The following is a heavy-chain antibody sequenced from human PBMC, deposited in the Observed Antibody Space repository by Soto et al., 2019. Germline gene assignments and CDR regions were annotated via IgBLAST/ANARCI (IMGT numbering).Heavy chain of an antibody. CDR2: ISYDGTNK. D-gene: IGHD1-26*01. J-gene: IGHJ4*02. CDR1: GFTFSSYG. CDR3: AKGGSYYYFDY. V-gene: IGHV3-30*18. Sequence: GGSLRLSCAASGFTFSSYGMHWVRQAPGKGLEWVAVISYDGTNKDYADFVKGRFTISRDNSKNTLYLQMNSLRAEDTAVYYCAKGGSYYYFDYWGQGTLVTVSS.